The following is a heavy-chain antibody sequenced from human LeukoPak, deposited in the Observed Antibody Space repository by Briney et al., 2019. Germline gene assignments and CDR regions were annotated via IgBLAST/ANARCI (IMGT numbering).Heavy chain of an antibody. CDR2: IYGSGIT. J-gene: IGHJ6*03. Sequence: SETLSLTCTVSGGSLISNYWSWVRQSAGTGLEWIGRIYGSGITDYNPSLKSRVTMSLDTSRKQFSLRLTSVTAADTAVYYCARLKFYDSTGYSPGYYMDVWGKGTTVSVFS. CDR1: GGSLISNY. CDR3: ARLKFYDSTGYSPGYYMDV. D-gene: IGHD3-22*01. V-gene: IGHV4-4*07.